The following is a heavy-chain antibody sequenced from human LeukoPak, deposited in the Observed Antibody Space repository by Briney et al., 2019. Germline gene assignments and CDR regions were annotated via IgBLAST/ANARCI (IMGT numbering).Heavy chain of an antibody. V-gene: IGHV4-61*01. CDR3: ARARRADLWAFDI. CDR2: IYYSGST. D-gene: IGHD3-10*01. CDR1: GGSVSSGSYY. Sequence: ASETLSLTCTVSGGSVSSGSYYWSWIRQPPGKGLEWIGYIYYSGSTNYNPSLKSRVTISVDTSKNQFSLKLSSVTAADTAVYYCARARRADLWAFDIWGQGTMVTVSS. J-gene: IGHJ3*02.